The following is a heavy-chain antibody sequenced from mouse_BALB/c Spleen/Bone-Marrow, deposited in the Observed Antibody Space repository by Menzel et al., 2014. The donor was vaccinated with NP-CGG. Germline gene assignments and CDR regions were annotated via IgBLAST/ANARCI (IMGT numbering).Heavy chain of an antibody. J-gene: IGHJ2*01. CDR1: GYTFTSYW. Sequence: QVQLKQSGAELVRPGASVKPSCKASGYTFTSYWINWVKQRPGQGLEWIGNIYPSDSYTNYNQKFKDKATLTVDKSSSTAYMQLSSPTSEDSAVYYCTREGYYGSSYVDYWGQGTTLTVSS. V-gene: IGHV1-69*02. D-gene: IGHD1-1*01. CDR3: TREGYYGSSYVDY. CDR2: IYPSDSYT.